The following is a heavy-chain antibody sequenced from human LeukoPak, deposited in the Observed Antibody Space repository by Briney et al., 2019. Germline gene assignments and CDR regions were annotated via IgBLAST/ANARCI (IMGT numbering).Heavy chain of an antibody. CDR3: AKDPPAGRAQEIL. J-gene: IGHJ4*02. CDR2: ISADAVHT. CDR1: GFTFGGFA. D-gene: IGHD3-10*01. V-gene: IGHV3-23*01. Sequence: GGSLRLSCAASGFTFGGFAMNWVRQGPGQGLEWVSGISADAVHTYYVDSVKGRFTISRDNSKNTLYLQMNTLRAEDTAVYYCAKDPPAGRAQEILWGQGTLVTVSS.